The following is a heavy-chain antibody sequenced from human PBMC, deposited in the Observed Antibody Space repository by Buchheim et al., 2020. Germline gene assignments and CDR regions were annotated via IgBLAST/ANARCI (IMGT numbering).Heavy chain of an antibody. CDR1: GFTFSNAW. CDR3: TTVVQWELPEVDY. D-gene: IGHD1-26*01. V-gene: IGHV3-15*01. CDR2: MKSKTDGGTT. J-gene: IGHJ4*02. Sequence: EVQLVESGGGLVKPGGSLRLSCAASGFTFSNAWMSWVRQAPGKGLEWVGRMKSKTDGGTTDYAAPVKGRFTISREDSKKTLYLQMNSLKTEDTAVYYCTTVVQWELPEVDYWGQGTL.